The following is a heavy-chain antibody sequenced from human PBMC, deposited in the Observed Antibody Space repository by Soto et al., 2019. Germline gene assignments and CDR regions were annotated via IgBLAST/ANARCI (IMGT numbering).Heavy chain of an antibody. V-gene: IGHV3-30*18. D-gene: IGHD3-10*01. CDR1: GFTFSSYG. CDR3: AKDPVSAGSYLRTFDY. CDR2: ISYDGSNT. Sequence: GGSLRLSCAASGFTFSSYGMHWVRQAPGKGLEWVAVISYDGSNTYYADSVKGRFTISRDNSKNTLYLQMNSLRAEDTAVYYCAKDPVSAGSYLRTFDYWGQGTLVTVSS. J-gene: IGHJ4*02.